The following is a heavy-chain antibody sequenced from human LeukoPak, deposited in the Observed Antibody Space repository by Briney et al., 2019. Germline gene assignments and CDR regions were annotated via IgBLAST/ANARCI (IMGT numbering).Heavy chain of an antibody. Sequence: RGSPRLSCAPSGFTLTNYAMSWGCEGPGERLERVANIKQDGSEKYYVDSVKGRFTISRDNAKNSLYLQSNSLRAEDTAVYYCARDLDRIIVVPHYFDYWGEKTLDTVSS. CDR3: ARDLDRIIVVPHYFDY. V-gene: IGHV3-7*04. CDR1: GFTLTNYA. D-gene: IGHD3-22*01. CDR2: IKQDGSEK. J-gene: IGHJ4*02.